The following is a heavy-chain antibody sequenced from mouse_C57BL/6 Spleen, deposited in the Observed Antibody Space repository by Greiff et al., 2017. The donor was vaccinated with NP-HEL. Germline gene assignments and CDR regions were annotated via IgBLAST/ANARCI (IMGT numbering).Heavy chain of an antibody. J-gene: IGHJ4*01. CDR2: IDPSDSYT. Sequence: QVQLQQPGAELVMPGASVKLSCKASGYTFTSYWMHWVKQRPGQGLEWIGEIDPSDSYTNYNQKFKGKSTLTVDKSSSTAYMQLSSLTSEDSAVYYCGRGGGRGYYAMDYWGQGTSVTVSS. CDR1: GYTFTSYW. D-gene: IGHD3-3*01. CDR3: GRGGGRGYYAMDY. V-gene: IGHV1-69*01.